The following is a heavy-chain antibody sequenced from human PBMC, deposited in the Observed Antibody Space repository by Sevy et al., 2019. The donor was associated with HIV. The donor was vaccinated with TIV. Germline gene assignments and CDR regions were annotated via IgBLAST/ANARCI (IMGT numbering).Heavy chain of an antibody. Sequence: GGSLRLSCAASGFTFSRYDMHWVRQATGKGLEWVSSIGTAGDTYYPGSVKGRFTISRENAKKSLYLEMNSLRAGDTAVYYWARGTRYSGSYYLGDDAFDIWGQWTMVTVSS. V-gene: IGHV3-13*01. D-gene: IGHD1-26*01. CDR1: GFTFSRYD. CDR2: IGTAGDT. J-gene: IGHJ3*02. CDR3: ARGTRYSGSYYLGDDAFDI.